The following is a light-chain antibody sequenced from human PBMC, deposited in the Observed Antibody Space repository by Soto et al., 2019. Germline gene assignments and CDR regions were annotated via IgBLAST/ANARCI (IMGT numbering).Light chain of an antibody. V-gene: IGKV3-15*01. J-gene: IGKJ1*01. CDR2: GAS. CDR1: QSVSSRY. CDR3: QQYNNLPTWT. Sequence: EIGFTQSLGTLSLSPGERATLYCRASQSVSSRYLAWYQQKPGQAPRLIIYGASTRANGIPARFSGSGSGAELILTISCLQSEDFAVYYCQQYNNLPTWTFGQGTKVDIK.